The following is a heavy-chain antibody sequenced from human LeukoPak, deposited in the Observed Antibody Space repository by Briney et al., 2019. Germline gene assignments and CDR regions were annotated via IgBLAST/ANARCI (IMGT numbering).Heavy chain of an antibody. Sequence: ASVKVSCKASGYTFTSYYMHWVRQAPGQGLEWMGIINPSGGGTSYAQKFQGRVTMTRDTSTSTVYMELSSLRSEDTAVYYCARDPIVATILNWFDPWGQGTLVTVSS. V-gene: IGHV1-46*01. CDR2: INPSGGGT. D-gene: IGHD5-12*01. CDR3: ARDPIVATILNWFDP. CDR1: GYTFTSYY. J-gene: IGHJ5*02.